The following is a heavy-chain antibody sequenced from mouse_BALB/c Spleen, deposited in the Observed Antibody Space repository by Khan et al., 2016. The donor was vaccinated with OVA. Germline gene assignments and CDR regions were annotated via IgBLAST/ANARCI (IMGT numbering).Heavy chain of an antibody. CDR3: ARKGSYGYGNAWFAY. J-gene: IGHJ3*01. D-gene: IGHD1-2*01. CDR2: IWGDGST. CDR1: GFSLNSKYG. V-gene: IGHV2-3*01. Sequence: QVQLKESGPGLVAPSQSLSITCTVPGFSLNSKYGVSWVRQPPGKGLEWLGVIWGDGSTNYHSALISRLSISKDNSKSQVFLKLNSLQTDDTATYYCARKGSYGYGNAWFAYWGQGTLVTVSA.